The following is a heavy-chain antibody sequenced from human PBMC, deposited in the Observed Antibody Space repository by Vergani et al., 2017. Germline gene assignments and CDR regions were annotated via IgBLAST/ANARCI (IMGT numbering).Heavy chain of an antibody. CDR2: ISSSSSTI. D-gene: IGHD1-26*01. J-gene: IGHJ4*02. CDR1: GFTFSSYS. CDR3: AGDLVGATSH. V-gene: IGHV3-48*01. Sequence: EGQLVESGGGLGQPGGSLRLSCAASGFTFSSYSMNWVRQAPGKGLGWVSYISSSSSTIYYADSVKGRFTISRDNAKNSLYLQMNSLRAEDTAVYYCAGDLVGATSHWGQGTLVTVSS.